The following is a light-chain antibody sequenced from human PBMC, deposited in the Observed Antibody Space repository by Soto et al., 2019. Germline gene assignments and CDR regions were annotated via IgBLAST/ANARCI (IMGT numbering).Light chain of an antibody. J-gene: IGKJ5*01. CDR1: ESVSTSY. CDR3: QQYGSSPIT. Sequence: EIVLTQSPGTLSLSPGERSTLSFMTSESVSTSYLAWYQQSPGQAPRLLIYGASSRATGIPDRFSGSGSGTDFTLTISRLEPEDFAVYYCQQYGSSPITFGQGTRLQI. V-gene: IGKV3-20*01. CDR2: GAS.